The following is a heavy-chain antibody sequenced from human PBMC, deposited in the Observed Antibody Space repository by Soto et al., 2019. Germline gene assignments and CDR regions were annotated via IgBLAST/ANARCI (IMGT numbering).Heavy chain of an antibody. J-gene: IGHJ6*02. D-gene: IGHD7-27*01. Sequence: SETLSLTCTVSGGSISSGGYYWSWIRQHPGKGLEWIGYIYYSGSTYYNPSLKSRVTISVDTSKNQFSLKLSSVTAADTDVYYCARDRSNAPFYYGMDVWGQGTTVTVSS. CDR2: IYYSGST. V-gene: IGHV4-31*03. CDR1: GGSISSGGYY. CDR3: ARDRSNAPFYYGMDV.